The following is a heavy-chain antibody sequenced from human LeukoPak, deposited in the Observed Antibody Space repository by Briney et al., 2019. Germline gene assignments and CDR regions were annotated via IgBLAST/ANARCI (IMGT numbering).Heavy chain of an antibody. V-gene: IGHV4-61*02. CDR1: GGSISSGSYY. CDR2: IYTGGST. D-gene: IGHD2-2*01. CDR3: ARDDPYCSSTSCYADY. Sequence: SQTLFLTCTVSGGSISSGSYYWSWIRQAAGKGVEWIGRIYTGGSTNYNPSLKSRVTISVDTSKNQFSLKLSSVTAADTAVYYCARDDPYCSSTSCYADYWGQGTLVTVSS. J-gene: IGHJ4*02.